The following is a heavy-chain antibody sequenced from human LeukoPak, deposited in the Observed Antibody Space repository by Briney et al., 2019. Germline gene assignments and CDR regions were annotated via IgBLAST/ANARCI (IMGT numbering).Heavy chain of an antibody. CDR1: GFTFSSYA. V-gene: IGHV3-30-3*01. Sequence: GRSLRLSCAASGFTFSSYAMHWVRQAPGKGLEWVAVISYDGSNKYYADSVKGRFTISRDNSKNTLYLQMNSLRAEDTAVYYCARGRTIFGVVPLSHYMDVWGKGTTVTVSS. J-gene: IGHJ6*03. CDR3: ARGRTIFGVVPLSHYMDV. CDR2: ISYDGSNK. D-gene: IGHD3-3*01.